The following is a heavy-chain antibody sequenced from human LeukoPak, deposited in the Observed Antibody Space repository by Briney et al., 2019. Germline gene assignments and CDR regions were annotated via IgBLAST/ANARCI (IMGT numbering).Heavy chain of an antibody. CDR3: ARDVDRDSWPVY. V-gene: IGHV3-7*01. CDR1: GFTFSSYW. Sequence: GGSLRLSCAASGFTFSSYWMNWVRQLPGKGLEWLANIKQDGSEKYYVDSVKGRFTISRDNAKNSLYLQMNSLRTEDTAVYYCARDVDRDSWPVYWGQGTLVTVSS. D-gene: IGHD6-13*01. CDR2: IKQDGSEK. J-gene: IGHJ4*02.